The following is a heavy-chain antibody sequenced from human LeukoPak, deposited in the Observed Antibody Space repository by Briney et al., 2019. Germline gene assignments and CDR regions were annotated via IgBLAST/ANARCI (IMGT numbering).Heavy chain of an antibody. Sequence: ASVKVSCKASGYTFTGHYMHWVRQAPGQGLEWMGWIYPKSGGTNYAQKFQSRVTMTMDTSTTTAFMELNILKSDDTAVYYCVRDGYSGGAFDIWGQGTMVTVSS. CDR1: GYTFTGHY. D-gene: IGHD5-12*01. CDR3: VRDGYSGGAFDI. V-gene: IGHV1-2*02. J-gene: IGHJ3*02. CDR2: IYPKSGGT.